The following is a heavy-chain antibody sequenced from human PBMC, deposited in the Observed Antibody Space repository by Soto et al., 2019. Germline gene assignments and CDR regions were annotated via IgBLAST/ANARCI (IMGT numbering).Heavy chain of an antibody. V-gene: IGHV5-51*01. CDR1: GYSFTSYW. CDR3: ARLGVVPAAKGAFDI. J-gene: IGHJ3*02. Sequence: GESLKISCNGSGYSFTSYWIGWVRQMPGKGLEWMGIIYPGDSDTRYSPSFQGQVTISADKSISTAYLQWSSLKASDTAMYYCARLGVVPAAKGAFDIWGQGTMVTVSS. CDR2: IYPGDSDT. D-gene: IGHD2-2*01.